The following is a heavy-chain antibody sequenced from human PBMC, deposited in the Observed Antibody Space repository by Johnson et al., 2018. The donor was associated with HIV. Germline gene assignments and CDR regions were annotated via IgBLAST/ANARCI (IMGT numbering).Heavy chain of an antibody. CDR1: GFTFSSYA. CDR3: ANINTVTYRDAFDI. Sequence: VQLVESGGGVVQPGRSLRLSCAASGFTFSSYAMHWVRQAPGKGLEWVAVISYDGSNKYYADSVKGRFTISRYNSKNTLYLQMNSLRAEDTAVYYCANINTVTYRDAFDIWGQGTMVTGSS. V-gene: IGHV3-30*04. J-gene: IGHJ3*02. D-gene: IGHD4-17*01. CDR2: ISYDGSNK.